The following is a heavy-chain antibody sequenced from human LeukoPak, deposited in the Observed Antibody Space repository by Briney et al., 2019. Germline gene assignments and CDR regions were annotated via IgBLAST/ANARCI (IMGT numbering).Heavy chain of an antibody. J-gene: IGHJ4*02. V-gene: IGHV3-48*04. D-gene: IGHD6-19*01. Sequence: PGGSLRLSCAASGFTFNNYPMSWVRQAPGKGLEWVSNIGSSGTTIYYADSVRGRFSISRDNAKSSLYLQMNSLRVEDTAVYYCALLAVASDFDYWGQGALVTVSS. CDR1: GFTFNNYP. CDR2: IGSSGTTI. CDR3: ALLAVASDFDY.